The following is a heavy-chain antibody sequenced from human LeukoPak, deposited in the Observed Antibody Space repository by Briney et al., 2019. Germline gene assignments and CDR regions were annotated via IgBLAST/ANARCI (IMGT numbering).Heavy chain of an antibody. J-gene: IGHJ4*02. D-gene: IGHD1-1*01. V-gene: IGHV3-7*01. CDR3: AKEGHWNLDY. CDR2: IKRDVREK. Sequence: RGSLRLSCVASGFSSSTNWMDWVRQAPGKGLEWVANIKRDVREKNYVDSVKGRFTISRDNAKNSLYMEMNSLRAEDTAVYYCAKEGHWNLDYWGQGALVTVSS. CDR1: GFSSSTNW.